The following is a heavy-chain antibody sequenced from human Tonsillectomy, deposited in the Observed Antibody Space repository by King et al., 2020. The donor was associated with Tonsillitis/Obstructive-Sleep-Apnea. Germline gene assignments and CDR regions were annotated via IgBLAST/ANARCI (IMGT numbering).Heavy chain of an antibody. CDR1: GGSISSYY. V-gene: IGHV4-59*08. CDR3: ARRVEDIVVVPAAIKPPGYYYYMDV. D-gene: IGHD2-2*01. Sequence: VQLQESGPGLVKPSETLSLTCTVSGGSISSYYWSWIRQPPGKGLEWIGYIYYSGSTNYNPSLKSRVTISVDTSKNQFSLKLSSVTAADTAVYYCARRVEDIVVVPAAIKPPGYYYYMDVWGKGTTVTVSS. CDR2: IYYSGST. J-gene: IGHJ6*03.